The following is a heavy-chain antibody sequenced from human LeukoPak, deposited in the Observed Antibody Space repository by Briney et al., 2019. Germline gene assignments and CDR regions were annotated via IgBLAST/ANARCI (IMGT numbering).Heavy chain of an antibody. Sequence: ASVKVSCKASGYTFTSYGISWVRQAPGQGLEWMGWISAYNGNTNYAQKLQGRVTMTTDTSTSTAYMELRSLRSDDTAVYYCARTFRYCDSYSQGCFDYWGQGTLVTVSS. CDR3: ARTFRYCDSYSQGCFDY. D-gene: IGHD3-22*01. CDR1: GYTFTSYG. J-gene: IGHJ4*02. CDR2: ISAYNGNT. V-gene: IGHV1-18*01.